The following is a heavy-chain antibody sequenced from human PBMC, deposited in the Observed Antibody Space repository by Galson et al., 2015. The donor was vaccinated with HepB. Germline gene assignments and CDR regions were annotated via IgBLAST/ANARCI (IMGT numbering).Heavy chain of an antibody. J-gene: IGHJ4*02. D-gene: IGHD6-13*01. V-gene: IGHV3-11*06. Sequence: SLRLSCAASGFIFTDYYMTWIRQAPGKGLEWVSYISGNSRYTNYADSVKGRFTISSYTAGNSRYLQMSSLRVEATAVYYCARGEYAGGMRCQFDCWGQGCLVTVSS. CDR3: ARGEYAGGMRCQFDC. CDR1: GFIFTDYY. CDR2: ISGNSRYT.